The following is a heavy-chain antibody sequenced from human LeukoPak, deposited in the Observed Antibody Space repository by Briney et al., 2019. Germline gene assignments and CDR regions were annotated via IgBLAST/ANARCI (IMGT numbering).Heavy chain of an antibody. Sequence: SETLSLTCTVSGGSISSYYWSWIRQPPGKGLEWIGYIYYSGSTNYNPSLKSRVTVSVDTSKNQFSLKLSSVTAADTAVYYCARDYDSSGYYPFQHWGQGTLVTVSS. CDR3: ARDYDSSGYYPFQH. CDR1: GGSISSYY. J-gene: IGHJ1*01. D-gene: IGHD3-22*01. CDR2: IYYSGST. V-gene: IGHV4-59*01.